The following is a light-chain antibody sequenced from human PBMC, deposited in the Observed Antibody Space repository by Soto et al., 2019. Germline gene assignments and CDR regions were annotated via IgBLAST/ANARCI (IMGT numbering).Light chain of an antibody. CDR1: QSVLHSSNNKNY. Sequence: DIVMTQSPDSLAVSLGERATINCKSSQSVLHSSNNKNYLAWYQQKAGQPPKLLISWASTRESGVPDRFSGSGSGTDFTLTISSLQAEDVAVYYCQQYYSTPPTFGQGTKVDIK. V-gene: IGKV4-1*01. CDR2: WAS. J-gene: IGKJ1*01. CDR3: QQYYSTPPT.